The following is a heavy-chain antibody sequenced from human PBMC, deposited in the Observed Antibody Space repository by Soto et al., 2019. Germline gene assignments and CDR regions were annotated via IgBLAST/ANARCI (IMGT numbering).Heavy chain of an antibody. CDR3: ARVGSSYYFDY. D-gene: IGHD3-10*01. CDR1: WGSIIDYA. J-gene: IGHJ4*02. Sequence: PXXTLSLSCTVSWGSIIDYAWSWIRQPPGKGMECIAXIYYSXSNNYKQSLKGXVTKSVDTSKNQISLQLSSVTAPDTAVYYCARVGSSYYFDYWGKGTLVTVYS. CDR2: IYYSXSN. V-gene: IGHV4-59*01.